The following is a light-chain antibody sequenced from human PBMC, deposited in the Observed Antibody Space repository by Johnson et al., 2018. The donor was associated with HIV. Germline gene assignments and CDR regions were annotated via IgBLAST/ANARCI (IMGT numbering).Light chain of an antibody. V-gene: IGLV1-51*01. CDR2: DNN. J-gene: IGLJ1*01. CDR1: SSNIGNNY. Sequence: QSVLTQPPSVSAAPGQKVTISCSGSSSNIGNNYVSWYQQFPGTAPKLLIYDNNKRPSGIPDRFSGSKSGTSATLGITGPQPGDEADYYCGTWDNSLRPGSCFGTGTKVTVL. CDR3: GTWDNSLRPGSC.